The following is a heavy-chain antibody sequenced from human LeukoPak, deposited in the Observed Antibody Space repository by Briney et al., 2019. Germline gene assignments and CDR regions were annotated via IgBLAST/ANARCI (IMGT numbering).Heavy chain of an antibody. D-gene: IGHD2-2*02. Sequence: SETLSLTCAVYGGSFSGYYWSWIRQPPGKGLEWIGEINHSGSTNYNPSLKSRVTISVDTSKDQFSLKLSSVTAADTAVYYCARGDCSSTSCYTGLDYWGQGTLVTVSS. J-gene: IGHJ4*02. CDR3: ARGDCSSTSCYTGLDY. CDR1: GGSFSGYY. V-gene: IGHV4-34*01. CDR2: INHSGST.